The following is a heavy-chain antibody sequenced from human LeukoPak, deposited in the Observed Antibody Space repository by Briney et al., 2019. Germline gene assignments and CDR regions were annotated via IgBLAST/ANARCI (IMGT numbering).Heavy chain of an antibody. J-gene: IGHJ4*02. Sequence: SETLSLTCAVYGGSFSGYYWSWIRQPPGKGLEWIGEINHSGSTNYNPSLKSRVTISVDTSKNQFSLKLSSVTAADTAVYYRARRYGGNSSSYDYWGQGTLVTVSS. V-gene: IGHV4-34*01. CDR1: GGSFSGYY. CDR3: ARRYGGNSSSYDY. CDR2: INHSGST. D-gene: IGHD2-21*02.